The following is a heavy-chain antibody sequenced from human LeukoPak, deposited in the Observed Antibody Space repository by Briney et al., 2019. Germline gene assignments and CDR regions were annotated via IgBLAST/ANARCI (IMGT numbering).Heavy chain of an antibody. V-gene: IGHV3-30-3*02. CDR2: ISYDGSNK. Sequence: GGSLRLSCAASGFTFSSYAMHWVRQAPGKGLEWVAVISYDGSNKYYADSVKGRFTISRDNSKNTLYLQMNSLRAEDTAVYYCAKKRGYSGYDFDYWGQGTLVTVSS. J-gene: IGHJ4*02. D-gene: IGHD5-12*01. CDR1: GFTFSSYA. CDR3: AKKRGYSGYDFDY.